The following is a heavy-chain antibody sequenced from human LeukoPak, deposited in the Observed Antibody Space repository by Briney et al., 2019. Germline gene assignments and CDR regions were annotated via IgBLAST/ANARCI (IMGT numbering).Heavy chain of an antibody. CDR2: IYASGST. CDR1: GGSISRYY. J-gene: IGHJ3*02. Sequence: SETLSLTCTVSGGSISRYYWSWIRQPAGKGLEWIGRIYASGSTYYNPSLKSRVTMSVDMSKNQFSLKLSSVTAADTAVYYCAKGRSYGTDYDAFDIWGQGTMVTVSS. V-gene: IGHV4-4*07. D-gene: IGHD3-16*01. CDR3: AKGRSYGTDYDAFDI.